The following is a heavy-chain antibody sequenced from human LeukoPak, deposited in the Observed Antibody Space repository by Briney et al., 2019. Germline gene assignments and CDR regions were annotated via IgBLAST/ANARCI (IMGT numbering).Heavy chain of an antibody. CDR3: ARYGVVVVVAATRVLANWFDP. V-gene: IGHV1-2*02. D-gene: IGHD2-15*01. Sequence: ASVRVSCKASGYTFTGYYMHWMRQAPGQGLEWMGWINPNSGGTNYAQKFQGRVTMTRDTSISTAYMELSRLRSDDTAVYYCARYGVVVVVAATRVLANWFDPWGQGTLVTVSS. J-gene: IGHJ5*02. CDR2: INPNSGGT. CDR1: GYTFTGYY.